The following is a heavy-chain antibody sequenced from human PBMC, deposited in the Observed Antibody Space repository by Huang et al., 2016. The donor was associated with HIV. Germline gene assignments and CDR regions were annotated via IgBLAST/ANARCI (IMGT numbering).Heavy chain of an antibody. Sequence: QVQLVQSGSELKKPGASVTVSCKASGYTFTTYGVNWVRQAPGQGLEWMGWINTNTGNRTYAQVFTGRFVFSLDTSVSTAYLQISSLKAEDTAVYYCARGLRYYHGSGRAYYYYYHMDVWGKGTTVTVSS. CDR1: GYTFTTYG. CDR3: ARGLRYYHGSGRAYYYYYHMDV. J-gene: IGHJ6*03. D-gene: IGHD3-10*01. CDR2: INTNTGNR. V-gene: IGHV7-4-1*02.